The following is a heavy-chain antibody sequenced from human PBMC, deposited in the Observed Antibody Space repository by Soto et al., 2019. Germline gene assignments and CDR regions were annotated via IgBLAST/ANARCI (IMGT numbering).Heavy chain of an antibody. Sequence: GGSLRLSCAASGFTFSSYSMNWVRQAPGKGLEWVSYISSSSSTIYYADSVKGRFTISRDNAKNSLYLQMNSLRAEDTAVYYCARESYDFWSGNDYYYYYMDVWGKGTTVTVSS. J-gene: IGHJ6*03. CDR3: ARESYDFWSGNDYYYYYMDV. V-gene: IGHV3-48*01. D-gene: IGHD3-3*01. CDR2: ISSSSSTI. CDR1: GFTFSSYS.